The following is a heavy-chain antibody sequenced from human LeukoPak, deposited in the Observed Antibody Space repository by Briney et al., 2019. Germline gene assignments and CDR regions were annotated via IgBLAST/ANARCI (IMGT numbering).Heavy chain of an antibody. V-gene: IGHV1-18*01. Sequence: ASVKVSCKASGYTFTSYGISWVRQAPGQGLEWMGWISAYYGNTNYAQKLQGRVTMTTDTSTSTAYMELRSLRSDDTAVYYCARDLRLTTEPYYYYMDVWGKGTTVTVSS. J-gene: IGHJ6*03. CDR1: GYTFTSYG. CDR3: ARDLRLTTEPYYYYMDV. CDR2: ISAYYGNT. D-gene: IGHD1-14*01.